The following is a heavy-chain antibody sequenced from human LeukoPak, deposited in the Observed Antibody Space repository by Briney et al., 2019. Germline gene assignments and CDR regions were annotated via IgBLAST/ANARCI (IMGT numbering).Heavy chain of an antibody. V-gene: IGHV4-34*01. J-gene: IGHJ4*02. D-gene: IGHD3-3*01. CDR3: ARARRDSGYYRIDY. CDR2: INHSGSA. Sequence: SETLSLTCAVYGGSFSGYYWSWIRQPPGKGLEWIGEINHSGSANYNPSPNRRVTIPVDTSKNQFSLRLSAVTVADTAVYYCARARRDSGYYRIDYWGQGTLVTVSS. CDR1: GGSFSGYY.